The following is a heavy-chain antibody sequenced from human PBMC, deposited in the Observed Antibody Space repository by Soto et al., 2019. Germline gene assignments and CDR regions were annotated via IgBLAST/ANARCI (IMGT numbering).Heavy chain of an antibody. CDR2: ISSSSSTI. V-gene: IGHV3-11*01. Sequence: LSLTCTVSGGSINSGGYYWSWIRQAPGKGLEWVSYISSSSSTIYYADSVKGRFTISRDNAKNSLYLQMNSLRSEDTAVYYCARGPLGYCISTSCSHPSFDYWGQGTLVTVSS. CDR1: GGSINSGGYY. CDR3: ARGPLGYCISTSCSHPSFDY. D-gene: IGHD2-2*03. J-gene: IGHJ4*02.